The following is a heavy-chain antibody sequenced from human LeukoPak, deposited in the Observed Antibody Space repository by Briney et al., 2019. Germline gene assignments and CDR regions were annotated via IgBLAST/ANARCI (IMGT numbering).Heavy chain of an antibody. D-gene: IGHD4-23*01. CDR2: ISWDGDRA. J-gene: IGHJ4*02. Sequence: GGSLRLSCAASGFTFDDYTMHWVRQVPGKGLEWVSLISWDGDRAFYADFVKGRFTVSRDNSKNFLHLQMSNLTTEDAALYFCARPYGGNSYFFDYWGRGTLVTVSS. V-gene: IGHV3-43*01. CDR3: ARPYGGNSYFFDY. CDR1: GFTFDDYT.